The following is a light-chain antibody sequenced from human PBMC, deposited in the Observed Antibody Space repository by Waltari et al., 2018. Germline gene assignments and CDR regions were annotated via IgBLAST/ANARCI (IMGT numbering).Light chain of an antibody. CDR2: EFS. CDR3: SSYISSSTPQP. V-gene: IGLV2-14*03. Sequence: QQHPGKGPQLLIFEFSNRPSGVSNPFSGSKSGNTASLTISGLQAEDEADYYRSSYISSSTPQPFGGGTRLTVL. J-gene: IGLJ2*01.